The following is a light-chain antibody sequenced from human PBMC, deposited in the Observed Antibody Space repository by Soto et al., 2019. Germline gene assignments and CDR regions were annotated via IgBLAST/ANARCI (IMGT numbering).Light chain of an antibody. V-gene: IGLV3-27*01. J-gene: IGLJ2*01. CDR3: YSAADNNVV. Sequence: SYELTQPSSVSVSPGQTARITCSGDVLAKKYARWFQQKPGHAPVLVIYKDSERPSGIPERFSGSSSGTTVTLTISGAQVEDEADYYCYSAADNNVVFGGWTKVTVL. CDR2: KDS. CDR1: VLAKKY.